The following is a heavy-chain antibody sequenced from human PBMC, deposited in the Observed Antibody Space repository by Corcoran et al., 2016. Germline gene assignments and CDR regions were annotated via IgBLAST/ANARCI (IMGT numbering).Heavy chain of an antibody. D-gene: IGHD4-17*01. J-gene: IGHJ4*02. CDR1: GYTFSNYG. CDR3: ARYGFLGVTSTNYFDY. Sequence: QVQLMQSGAEVKKPGASVKVSCKASGYTFSNYGISWVRQAPGQGLEWMGWISGYNDNLNYAQNLQGRVTMTTDTSTGTVYMELGSLTSDDTAVYYCARYGFLGVTSTNYFDYWGQGTLVTVSS. CDR2: ISGYNDNL. V-gene: IGHV1-18*01.